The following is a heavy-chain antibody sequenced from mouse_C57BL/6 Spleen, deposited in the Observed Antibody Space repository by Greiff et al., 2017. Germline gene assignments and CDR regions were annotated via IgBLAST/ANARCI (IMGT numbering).Heavy chain of an antibody. J-gene: IGHJ2*01. Sequence: VQLQQPGAELVRPGTSVKLSCKASGYTFTSYWMHWVKQRPGQGLEWIGVIDPSDSYTNYNQKFKGKATLTVDTSSSTAYMQLSSLTSEDSAVYYCARDYYCGQGTTLTVSS. CDR2: IDPSDSYT. V-gene: IGHV1-59*01. CDR1: GYTFTSYW. CDR3: ARDYY.